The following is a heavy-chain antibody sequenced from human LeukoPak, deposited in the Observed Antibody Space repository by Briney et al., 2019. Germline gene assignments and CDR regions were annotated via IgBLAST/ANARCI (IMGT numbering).Heavy chain of an antibody. D-gene: IGHD3-3*01. CDR1: GGSISSGGYW. CDR2: IYYSGSI. J-gene: IGHJ2*01. Sequence: PSETLSLTCTVSGGSISSGGYWWSWIRQYPGKGLEWIGYIYYSGSIYYNPSLRSRVTMSVDTSQNQYSLKLNSVTAADTAVYYCARAIVTLSGYVWYFNLWGRGTLVTVSS. CDR3: ARAIVTLSGYVWYFNL. V-gene: IGHV4-31*03.